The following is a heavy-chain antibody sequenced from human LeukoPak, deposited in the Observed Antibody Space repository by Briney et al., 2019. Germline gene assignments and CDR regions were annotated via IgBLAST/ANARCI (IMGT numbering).Heavy chain of an antibody. J-gene: IGHJ4*02. CDR1: GGSISSSSYY. CDR2: IYYSGST. Sequence: SETLSLTCTVSGGSISSSSYYWGWIRQPPGKGLEWIGSIYYSGSTYYNPSLKSRVTISVDTSKNQFSLKLSSVTAADTAVYYCARHRITMVRGVNFDYWGQGTLVTVSS. CDR3: ARHRITMVRGVNFDY. D-gene: IGHD3-10*01. V-gene: IGHV4-39*01.